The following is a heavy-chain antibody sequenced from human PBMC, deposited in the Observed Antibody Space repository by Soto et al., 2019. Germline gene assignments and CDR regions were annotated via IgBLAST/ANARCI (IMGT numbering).Heavy chain of an antibody. CDR2: IDPSDSQT. CDR1: GYSFACYW. Sequence: PGESLKISCNGSGYSFACYWITWVRQKPGKGLEWMGRIDPSDSQTYYSPSFRGHVTISVTKSITTVFLQWSSLRASDTAMYYCARQRYDSDTGPNFQYYFDSWGQGTPVTVSP. J-gene: IGHJ4*02. CDR3: ARQRYDSDTGPNFQYYFDS. D-gene: IGHD3-22*01. V-gene: IGHV5-10-1*01.